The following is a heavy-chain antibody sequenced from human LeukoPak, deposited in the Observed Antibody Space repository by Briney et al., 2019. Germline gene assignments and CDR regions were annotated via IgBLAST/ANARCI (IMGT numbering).Heavy chain of an antibody. J-gene: IGHJ4*02. CDR2: IGSRGSIK. CDR3: ARDPTFFDY. D-gene: IGHD4-11*01. V-gene: IGHV3-48*03. CDR1: GFTFRSYE. Sequence: GGSLRLSCAASGFTFRSYEMNWVRQAPGKGLEWVSYIGSRGSIKYYADSVKGRFTISRDNAKNSLYLQMNSLRAEDTAVYYCARDPTFFDYWGQGTLVTVSS.